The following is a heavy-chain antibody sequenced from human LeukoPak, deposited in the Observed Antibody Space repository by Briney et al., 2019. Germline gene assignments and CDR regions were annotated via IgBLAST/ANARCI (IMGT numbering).Heavy chain of an antibody. CDR1: GYTFTSYA. Sequence: ASVKVSCKGSGYTFTSYAMNWVRQAPGQGLEWMGWINTNTGNPTYAQGFTGRFVFSLDTSVSTAYLQISSLKAEDTAVYYCASTSITMVRGVIKHWGQGTLVTVSS. CDR3: ASTSITMVRGVIKH. CDR2: INTNTGNP. D-gene: IGHD3-10*01. V-gene: IGHV7-4-1*02. J-gene: IGHJ4*02.